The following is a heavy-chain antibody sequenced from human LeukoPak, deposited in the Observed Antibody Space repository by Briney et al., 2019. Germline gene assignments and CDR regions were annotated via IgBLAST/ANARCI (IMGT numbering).Heavy chain of an antibody. J-gene: IGHJ6*02. CDR1: GGSISSYY. D-gene: IGHD2-21*02. Sequence: PSETLSHTCTVSGGSISSYYWSWIRQPPGKGLEWIGYIYYSGSTNYNPSLKNRVTISVDTSKNQFSLKLSSVTAADTAVYYCARLGDWPAYYYYGMDVWGQGTTVTVSS. CDR3: ARLGDWPAYYYYGMDV. V-gene: IGHV4-59*08. CDR2: IYYSGST.